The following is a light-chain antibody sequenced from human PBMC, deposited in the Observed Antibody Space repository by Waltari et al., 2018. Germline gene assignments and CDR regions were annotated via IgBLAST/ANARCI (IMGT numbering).Light chain of an antibody. J-gene: IGLJ2*01. CDR2: DDA. V-gene: IGLV1-51*01. CDR1: HSNIGTYY. CDR3: ATWDTSLTDVV. Sequence: QSVLTQPPSVPAAPGQKVTISCSVGHSNIGTYYVSWYQHLPGAAPKLLIYDDAKRHPGSPDRFAAAKSGTSATLGISGLQIGDEADYYCATWDTSLTDVVFGGGTKLTVL.